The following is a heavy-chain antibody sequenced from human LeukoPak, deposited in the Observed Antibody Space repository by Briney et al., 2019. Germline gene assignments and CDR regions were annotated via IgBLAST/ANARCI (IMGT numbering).Heavy chain of an antibody. CDR3: AKDSGSYQLDY. D-gene: IGHD1-26*01. J-gene: IGHJ4*02. CDR2: IKQDGSEK. Sequence: GSLRLSCAASGFTFSSYWMSWVRQAPGKGLEWVANIKQDGSEKYYVDSVKGRFTISRDNAKNSLYLQMNSLRAEDTAVYYCAKDSGSYQLDYWGQGTLVTVSS. V-gene: IGHV3-7*01. CDR1: GFTFSSYW.